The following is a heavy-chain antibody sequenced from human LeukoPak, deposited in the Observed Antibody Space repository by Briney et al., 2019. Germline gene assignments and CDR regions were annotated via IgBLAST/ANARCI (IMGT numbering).Heavy chain of an antibody. CDR3: AKEEVSVFIAVAGTI. CDR2: ISDSGGNT. D-gene: IGHD6-19*01. Sequence: GGSLRLSCAASGFTFNTYAMSWVRQAPWERLQWVSGISDSGGNTYYADSVRGRLTISRDNSKNTLYLQMNSLRAEDTAVYYCAKEEVSVFIAVAGTIWGQGTLVTVSS. J-gene: IGHJ4*02. CDR1: GFTFNTYA. V-gene: IGHV3-23*01.